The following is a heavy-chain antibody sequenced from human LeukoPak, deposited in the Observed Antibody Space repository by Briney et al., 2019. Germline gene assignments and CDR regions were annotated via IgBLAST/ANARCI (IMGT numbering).Heavy chain of an antibody. CDR3: AKDPNLIGAH. V-gene: IGHV3-23*01. D-gene: IGHD7-27*01. CDR2: TSAGGGTT. Sequence: PGGSLRLSCEVSGFTLRNYVMSWVRQAPGKGLEWVSGTSAGGGTTYYADSVKGRFTISEDDSKDTLYLHMKSLRPEDTAVYYCAKDPNLIGAHWGQGTLVTVSS. CDR1: GFTLRNYV. J-gene: IGHJ4*02.